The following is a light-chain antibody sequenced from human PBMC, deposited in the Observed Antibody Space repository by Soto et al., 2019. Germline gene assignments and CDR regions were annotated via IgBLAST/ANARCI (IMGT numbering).Light chain of an antibody. CDR2: EVN. V-gene: IGLV2-8*01. Sequence: QSALTQPPSASGSPGQSVAISCTGTSSDVGGYNYVSWYQQHPGKAPKLMIYEVNKRHSGVPDRFSGSKSGNTASLTVSGLQDEDESDYYCSAYAGSSNVFGTGTKVTVL. CDR3: SAYAGSSNV. J-gene: IGLJ1*01. CDR1: SSDVGGYNY.